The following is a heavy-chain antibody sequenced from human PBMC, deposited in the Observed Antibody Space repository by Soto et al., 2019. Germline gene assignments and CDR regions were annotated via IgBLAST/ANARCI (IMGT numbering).Heavy chain of an antibody. J-gene: IGHJ6*02. Sequence: ASMKVSCKASGYTFTGYYMHWVRQAPGQGLEWMGWINPNSGGTNYAQKFQGWVTMTRDTSISTAYMELSRLRSDDTAVYYCARAGGSRYSSSGDYYYYGMDVWGQGTTVTVSS. V-gene: IGHV1-2*04. CDR1: GYTFTGYY. CDR3: ARAGGSRYSSSGDYYYYGMDV. CDR2: INPNSGGT. D-gene: IGHD6-6*01.